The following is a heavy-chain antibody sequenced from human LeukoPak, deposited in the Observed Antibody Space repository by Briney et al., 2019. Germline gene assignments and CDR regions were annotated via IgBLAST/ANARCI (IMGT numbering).Heavy chain of an antibody. D-gene: IGHD3-22*01. CDR3: ARSLTYYYDSSGYYAPGYMDV. CDR2: INPSGTFT. CDR1: GYNFSIHW. Sequence: ASVKVSCKASGYNFSIHWMHWVRQAPGQGLEWVGIINPSGTFTSYAQKLQGRVTVTRDMSTSTVYMELSNLRSDDTAVYYCARSLTYYYDSSGYYAPGYMDVWGKGTTVTVSS. V-gene: IGHV1-46*01. J-gene: IGHJ6*03.